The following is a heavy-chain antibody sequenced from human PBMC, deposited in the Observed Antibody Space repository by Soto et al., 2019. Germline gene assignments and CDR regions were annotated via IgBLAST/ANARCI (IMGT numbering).Heavy chain of an antibody. CDR3: AKRSGGYDPYYYYYYMDV. D-gene: IGHD5-12*01. J-gene: IGHJ6*03. CDR1: GFTFSSYA. Sequence: EVQLLESGGGLVQPGGSLRLSCAASGFTFSSYAMSWVRQAPGKGLEWVSAISGSGGSTYYADSVKGRFTISRDNSKNTLYLQMNSLRAEDTAVSYCAKRSGGYDPYYYYYYMDVWGKGTTVTVSS. V-gene: IGHV3-23*01. CDR2: ISGSGGST.